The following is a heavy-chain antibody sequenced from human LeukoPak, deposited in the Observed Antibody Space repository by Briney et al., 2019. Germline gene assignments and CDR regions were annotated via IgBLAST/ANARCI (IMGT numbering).Heavy chain of an antibody. J-gene: IGHJ4*02. CDR3: ARLGPEQWLAYFDY. CDR2: IYYSGST. Sequence: SETLSLTCTVSAVTISSYHWSWLRQPPGKGLVGMEYIYYSGSTDYNPSLKSRVTISVDTSKSQFSLKLRSVTAADTAVHYCARLGPEQWLAYFDYWGQGTLVTVS. D-gene: IGHD6-19*01. V-gene: IGHV4-59*08. CDR1: AVTISSYH.